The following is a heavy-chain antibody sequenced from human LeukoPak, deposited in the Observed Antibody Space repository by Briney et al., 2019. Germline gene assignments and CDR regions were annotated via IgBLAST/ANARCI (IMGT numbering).Heavy chain of an antibody. Sequence: QPGGSLRLSCAASGFTFSTYAMSWVRQAPGKGLEWVSTISSNGASTYYADSVKGRFTISRDNSNNTLYLHLHSLRAEDTAVYYCAKDEMGIAAAGGYWYFDLWGRGTLVTVSS. D-gene: IGHD6-13*01. V-gene: IGHV3-23*01. CDR2: ISSNGAST. CDR1: GFTFSTYA. J-gene: IGHJ2*01. CDR3: AKDEMGIAAAGGYWYFDL.